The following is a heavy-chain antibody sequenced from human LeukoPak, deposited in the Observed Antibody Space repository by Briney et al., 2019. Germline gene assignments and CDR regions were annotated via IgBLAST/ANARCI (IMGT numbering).Heavy chain of an antibody. CDR1: GYTFTTYG. J-gene: IGHJ4*02. Sequence: ASVKVSCKASGYTFTTYGLSWVRQAPGQGLEWLGWISTYDDNIKYAQSLQGRLTLTIDTSTSTAYMELSSLRSEDTAVYYCARDGGDGYSVGHYWGQGTLVTVSS. V-gene: IGHV1-18*01. CDR2: ISTYDDNI. CDR3: ARDGGDGYSVGHY. D-gene: IGHD5-24*01.